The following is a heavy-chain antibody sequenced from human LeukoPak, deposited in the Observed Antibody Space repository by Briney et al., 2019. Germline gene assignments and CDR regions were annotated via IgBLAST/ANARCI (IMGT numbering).Heavy chain of an antibody. J-gene: IGHJ5*02. CDR1: GFTFSRYT. CDR2: IRSESSST. D-gene: IGHD1-7*01. V-gene: IGHV3-48*01. Sequence: PGGSLRLSCAASGFTFSRYTMNWVRQAPGKELEWISNIRSESSSTTYADSVKGRFTISRDNAKNSLYLQINSLRAEDTAVYYCARGQTTFGPWGQGTLVTVSS. CDR3: ARGQTTFGP.